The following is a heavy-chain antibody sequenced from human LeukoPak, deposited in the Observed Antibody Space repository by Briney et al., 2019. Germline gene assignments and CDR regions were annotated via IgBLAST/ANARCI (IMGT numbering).Heavy chain of an antibody. CDR1: GFTFSSYA. D-gene: IGHD3-10*01. V-gene: IGHV3-23*01. CDR2: ISGSGGST. CDR3: AKDPPAPFPHYYGSGSYRDDAFDI. Sequence: GGSLRLSCAASGFTFSSYAMSWVRQAPGKGLEWVSAISGSGGSTYYADSVKGRFTISRDNSKNTLYLQMNSLRAEDTAVYYCAKDPPAPFPHYYGSGSYRDDAFDIWGQGTMVTVSS. J-gene: IGHJ3*02.